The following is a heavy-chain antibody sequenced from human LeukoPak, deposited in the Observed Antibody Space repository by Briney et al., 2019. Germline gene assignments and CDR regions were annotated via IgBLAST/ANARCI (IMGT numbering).Heavy chain of an antibody. D-gene: IGHD2-15*01. V-gene: IGHV3-48*02. CDR1: VFAFDIYS. J-gene: IGHJ4*02. Sequence: GGSLRLSCAASVFAFDIYSMNCVGRAPGKEREGVSYISSSSGTIYYADSVKGRFTISRDNAKNSLYLQMNSLRDEDTAVYYCARPLRGSGGLLHEYWGQGTLVTVSS. CDR3: ARPLRGSGGLLHEY. CDR2: ISSSSGTI.